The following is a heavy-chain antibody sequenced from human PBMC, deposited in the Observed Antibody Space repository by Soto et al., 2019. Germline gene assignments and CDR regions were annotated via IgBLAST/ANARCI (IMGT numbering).Heavy chain of an antibody. CDR3: ARAGYSTLLAAFDI. CDR1: GGSISSYY. J-gene: IGHJ3*02. CDR2: IYYSGST. Sequence: PSETLSLTCTVSGGSISSYYWSWIRQPPGKGLEWIGYIYYSGSTNYNPSLKSRVTISVDTSKNQFSLKLSSVTAADTAVYYCARAGYSTLLAAFDIWGQGTMVT. V-gene: IGHV4-59*01. D-gene: IGHD6-13*01.